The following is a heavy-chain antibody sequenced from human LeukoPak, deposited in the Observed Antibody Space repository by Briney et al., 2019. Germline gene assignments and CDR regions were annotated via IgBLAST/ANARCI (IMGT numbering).Heavy chain of an antibody. CDR3: ARDRGSNNYFDH. D-gene: IGHD2-2*01. Sequence: GGTLRLSCDAPGFTFSSFGMTWVRQAPGKGLEWVSSISGSGTTTNYADSVKGRFTISRDNANSSLFLQMNSLRAEDTALYYCARDRGSNNYFDHWGQGTLVTVSS. V-gene: IGHV3-23*01. CDR2: ISGSGTTT. CDR1: GFTFSSFG. J-gene: IGHJ4*02.